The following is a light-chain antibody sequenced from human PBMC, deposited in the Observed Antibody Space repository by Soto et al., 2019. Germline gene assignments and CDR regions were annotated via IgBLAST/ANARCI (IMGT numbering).Light chain of an antibody. Sequence: AIRMTQSPSSLSASTGDRVTITSRASQGISSYLAWYQQKPGKAPKLLIYAASTLQSGVPSRFSGSGSGTDFTLTISSLQPEDFATYYCQQANAFPLTFGGGTKVDIK. V-gene: IGKV1-8*01. CDR1: QGISSY. CDR2: AAS. J-gene: IGKJ4*01. CDR3: QQANAFPLT.